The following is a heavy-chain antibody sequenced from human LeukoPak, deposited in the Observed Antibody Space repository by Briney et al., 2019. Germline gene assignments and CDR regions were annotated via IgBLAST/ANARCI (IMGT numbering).Heavy chain of an antibody. Sequence: ASVKVSCKASGYTFTGYYMHWVRQAPGQGLEWMGWINPNSGGTNYAQKFQGRVTMTRDTSISTAYMELSRLRSDDTAVYYCARDYGDDGTFDYWGQGTLVTVSS. D-gene: IGHD4-17*01. V-gene: IGHV1-2*02. CDR1: GYTFTGYY. J-gene: IGHJ4*02. CDR2: INPNSGGT. CDR3: ARDYGDDGTFDY.